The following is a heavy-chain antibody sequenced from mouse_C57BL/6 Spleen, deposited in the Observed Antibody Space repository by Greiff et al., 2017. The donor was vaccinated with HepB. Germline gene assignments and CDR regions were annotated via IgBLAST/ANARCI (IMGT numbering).Heavy chain of an antibody. CDR2: INPSTGGT. V-gene: IGHV1-42*01. D-gene: IGHD2-4*01. J-gene: IGHJ4*01. Sequence: VHVKQSGPELVKPGASVKISCKASGYSFTGYYMNWVKQSPEKSLEWIGEINPSTGGTTYNQKFKAKATLTVDKSSSTADMQLKSLTSEDSAVYYCARRDYDYDEDYAMDYWGQGTSVTVSS. CDR1: GYSFTGYY. CDR3: ARRDYDYDEDYAMDY.